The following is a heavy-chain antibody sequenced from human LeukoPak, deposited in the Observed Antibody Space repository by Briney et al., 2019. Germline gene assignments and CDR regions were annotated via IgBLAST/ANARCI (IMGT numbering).Heavy chain of an antibody. V-gene: IGHV3-43D*04. D-gene: IGHD3-10*01. Sequence: PGGSLRLSCAASGSTFDDYAMHWVRQAPGKGLEWVSLISWDGGSTYYADSVKGRFTISRDNSKNSLYLQMNSLRAEDTALYYCAKDMYGSGSYGGIDYWGQGTLVTVSS. CDR3: AKDMYGSGSYGGIDY. J-gene: IGHJ4*02. CDR1: GSTFDDYA. CDR2: ISWDGGST.